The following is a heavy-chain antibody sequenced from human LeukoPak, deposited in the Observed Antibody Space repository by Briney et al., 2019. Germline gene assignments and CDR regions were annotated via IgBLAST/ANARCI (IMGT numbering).Heavy chain of an antibody. CDR3: AREVGGYCSGGSCFGLDY. D-gene: IGHD2-15*01. CDR1: GFTFSSYA. V-gene: IGHV3-30*04. J-gene: IGHJ4*02. Sequence: PGGSLRLSCAASGFTFSSYAMHWVRQAPGKGLERVAVISYDGSNKYYADSVKGRFTISRDNSKNTLYLQMNSLRAEDTAVYYCAREVGGYCSGGSCFGLDYWGQGTLVTVSS. CDR2: ISYDGSNK.